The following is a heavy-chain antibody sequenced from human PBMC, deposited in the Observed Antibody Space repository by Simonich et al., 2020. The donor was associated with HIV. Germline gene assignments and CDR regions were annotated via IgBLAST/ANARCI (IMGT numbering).Heavy chain of an antibody. CDR1: GFTFSSYS. CDR2: ISSSSSYI. D-gene: IGHD2-2*01. Sequence: EVQLVESGGGLVKPGGYLRLSCAASGFTFSSYSMNWVRQAPGKGLEWVSSISSSSSYIYYADSVKGRFTISRDNAKNSLYLQMNSLRAEDTAVYYCARDGRKGSSTSCSDYWGQGTLVTVSS. CDR3: ARDGRKGSSTSCSDY. J-gene: IGHJ4*02. V-gene: IGHV3-21*01.